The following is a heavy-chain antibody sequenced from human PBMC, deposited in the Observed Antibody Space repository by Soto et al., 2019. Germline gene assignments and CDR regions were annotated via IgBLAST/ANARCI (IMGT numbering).Heavy chain of an antibody. Sequence: ESGGGLVQPGGSLRLSCAASGFTFSSYSMNWVRQAPGKGLEWVSYISSSSSTIYYADSVKGRFTISRDNAKNSLYLQMNSLRAEDTAVYYCARAYYYYYYMDVWGKGTTVTVSS. CDR1: GFTFSSYS. J-gene: IGHJ6*03. CDR2: ISSSSSTI. CDR3: ARAYYYYYYMDV. V-gene: IGHV3-48*01.